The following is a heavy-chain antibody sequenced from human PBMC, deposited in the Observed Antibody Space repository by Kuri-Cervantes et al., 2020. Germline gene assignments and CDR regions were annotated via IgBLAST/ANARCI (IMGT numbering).Heavy chain of an antibody. J-gene: IGHJ4*02. CDR2: ISSSSSTI. CDR1: GFTFSSYS. V-gene: IGHV3-48*01. CDR3: AIDSGGYAEHY. Sequence: GESLKISCAASGFTFSSYSMNWVRQAPGKGLERVSYISSSSSTIYYADSVKGRFTISRDNSKNTLYLQMNSLTAEDTAVYYCAIDSGGYAEHYWGQGTLVTVSS. D-gene: IGHD5-12*01.